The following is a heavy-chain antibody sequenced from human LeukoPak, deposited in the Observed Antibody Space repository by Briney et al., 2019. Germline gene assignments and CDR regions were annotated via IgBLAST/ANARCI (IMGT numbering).Heavy chain of an antibody. CDR2: INPNTGGT. CDR1: GYTFTACY. D-gene: IGHD1-1*01. CDR3: ARDDNFQFDY. Sequence: ASVKVSCKASGYTFTACYMHWVRQAPGQGLEWMGWINPNTGGTNYAPKFQGRVTMTRDTSISTAYMVLSSLTFDDTAVYYCARDDNFQFDYWGQGTLVTVSS. V-gene: IGHV1-2*02. J-gene: IGHJ4*02.